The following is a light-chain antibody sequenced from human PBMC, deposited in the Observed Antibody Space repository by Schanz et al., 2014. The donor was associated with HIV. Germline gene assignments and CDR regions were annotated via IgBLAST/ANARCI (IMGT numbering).Light chain of an antibody. Sequence: QSVLTQPPSVSGAPGQRVSISCIGTSSDIGTYNYVSWYQQLPGKAPKLIIYDVSNRPSEISYRFSGSKSGHAASLTISGLQDDDEADYYCSSFTSSFTYVFGTGTKLTVL. CDR2: DVS. CDR3: SSFTSSFTYV. J-gene: IGLJ1*01. V-gene: IGLV2-14*03. CDR1: SSDIGTYNY.